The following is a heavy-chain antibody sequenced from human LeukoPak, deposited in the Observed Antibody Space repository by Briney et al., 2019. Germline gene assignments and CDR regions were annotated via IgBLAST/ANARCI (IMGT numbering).Heavy chain of an antibody. Sequence: FETLSLTRTVSGGSISSYYWSWIRQPPGKGLEWIGYIYYSGSTNYNPSLKSRVTISVDTSRNQFSLKLSSVTAADTAVYYCARDRDMVDWGPGKLGSVSS. J-gene: IGHJ4*03. CDR1: GGSISSYY. CDR2: IYYSGST. CDR3: ARDRDMVD. V-gene: IGHV4-59*01. D-gene: IGHD5-12*01.